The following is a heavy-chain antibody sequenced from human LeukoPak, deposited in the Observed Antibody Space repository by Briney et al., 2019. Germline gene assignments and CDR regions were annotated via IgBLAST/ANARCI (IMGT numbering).Heavy chain of an antibody. CDR3: AKGGPTGSNHFDF. CDR1: GFTVSSNY. Sequence: PGGSLRLSCAASGFTVSSNYMSWVRQAPGKGLEWVSVIYSGGSTYYADSVKGRFTISRDNSKTTLYLQMNSLRADDTAVYYCAKGGPTGSNHFDFWGQGTLVTVSS. V-gene: IGHV3-53*01. J-gene: IGHJ4*02. D-gene: IGHD1-26*01. CDR2: IYSGGST.